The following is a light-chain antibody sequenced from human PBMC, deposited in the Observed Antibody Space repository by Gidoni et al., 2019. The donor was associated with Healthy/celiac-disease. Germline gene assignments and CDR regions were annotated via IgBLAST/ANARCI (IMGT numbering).Light chain of an antibody. V-gene: IGKV3-11*01. Sequence: EIVLTQSPATLSLSPGERATLSCRASQSVSSYFAWYQQKPGQAPRLLIYDASNRATGIPARFSGSGSGTDFTLTSSSLAPEDFAVYYCQQRSNWPWTFGQGTKVEIK. J-gene: IGKJ1*01. CDR2: DAS. CDR3: QQRSNWPWT. CDR1: QSVSSY.